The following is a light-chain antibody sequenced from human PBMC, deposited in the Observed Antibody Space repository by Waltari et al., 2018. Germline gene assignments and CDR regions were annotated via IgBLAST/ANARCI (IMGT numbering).Light chain of an antibody. CDR2: EDS. Sequence: QSVLTQPPSVSAAPGQRVTISCSGGSSNIGNNYVSWYRKFPGTAPKLRIYEDSERPSGIPGRFSGSKSGTSATLDITGLQAGDEADYYCGTWDSSLSGAVFGGGTHLTVL. CDR3: GTWDSSLSGAV. J-gene: IGLJ7*01. V-gene: IGLV1-51*02. CDR1: SSNIGNNY.